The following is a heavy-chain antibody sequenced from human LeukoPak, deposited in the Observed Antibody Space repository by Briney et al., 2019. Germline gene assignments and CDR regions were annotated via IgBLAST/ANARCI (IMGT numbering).Heavy chain of an antibody. CDR1: GFTFSSYG. Sequence: GRSLRLSCAASGFTFSSYGMHWVRQAPGKGLEWGAVISYDGNNKYYADSVKGRFTISRDNSKNTLYLQMNSLRAEDTAVYNCARVPLKGCSSTSCYAGGYFQHWGQGTLVTVSS. CDR3: ARVPLKGCSSTSCYAGGYFQH. CDR2: ISYDGNNK. D-gene: IGHD2-2*01. V-gene: IGHV3-30*03. J-gene: IGHJ1*01.